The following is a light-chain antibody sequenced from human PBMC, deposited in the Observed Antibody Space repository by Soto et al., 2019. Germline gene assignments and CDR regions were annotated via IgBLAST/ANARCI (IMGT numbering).Light chain of an antibody. Sequence: EIVLTQSPATLSLSPGEKATISCRASQSVSSYLAWYQQKPGKAPRLLIYDESNRAPGIPARFSGSGSGTDFTLTISSLEPEDFSVYYCQQRSSWVTFGPGTKVDIK. CDR1: QSVSSY. V-gene: IGKV3-11*01. J-gene: IGKJ3*01. CDR3: QQRSSWVT. CDR2: DES.